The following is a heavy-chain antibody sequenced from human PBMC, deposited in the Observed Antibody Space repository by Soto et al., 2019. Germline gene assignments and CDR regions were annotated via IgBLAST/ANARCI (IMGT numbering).Heavy chain of an antibody. CDR2: IHPSGQPI. V-gene: IGHV3-48*03. CDR1: GFTFSSSE. Sequence: GGSLRLSCAASGFTFSSSEMYWVRQAPGKGLGWVSYIHPSGQPIFYADSVKGRFTISRDNAKNSLYLPMSSLSAEDSAVYYFASRASRWGQRTMVTASS. J-gene: IGHJ3*01. CDR3: ASRASR.